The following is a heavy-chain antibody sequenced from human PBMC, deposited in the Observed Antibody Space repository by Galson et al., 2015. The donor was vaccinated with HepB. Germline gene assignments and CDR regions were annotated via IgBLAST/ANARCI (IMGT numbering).Heavy chain of an antibody. CDR2: ISYDGSNK. V-gene: IGHV3-30*04. D-gene: IGHD3-10*01. J-gene: IGHJ5*02. CDR3: ARHFYGSGSHNWFDP. CDR1: GFTFNSYS. Sequence: SLRLSCAASGFTFNSYSMHWVRQAPGKGLEWVTTISYDGSNKYYADSVKGRFTISRDNSKNTLSLQMNSLRAEDTALYYCARHFYGSGSHNWFDPWGQGTLVTVSS.